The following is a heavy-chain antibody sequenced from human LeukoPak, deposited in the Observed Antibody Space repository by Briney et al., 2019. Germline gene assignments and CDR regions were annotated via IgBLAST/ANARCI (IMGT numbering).Heavy chain of an antibody. V-gene: IGHV4-39*01. J-gene: IGHJ4*02. CDR2: IYYSGSP. D-gene: IGHD1-1*01. Sequence: SETLSLTCTVSGGSLSNNNYYWAWIRQPPGKGLECIGSIYYSGSPYYNPSLKSRVTISVDTSKNQFSLRLSSVTGADTAVYYCATWRTAKTGFDYWGQGTLVTVSS. CDR3: ATWRTAKTGFDY. CDR1: GGSLSNNNYY.